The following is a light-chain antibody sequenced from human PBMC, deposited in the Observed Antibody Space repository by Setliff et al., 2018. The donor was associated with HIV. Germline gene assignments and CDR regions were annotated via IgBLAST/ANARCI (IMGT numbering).Light chain of an antibody. Sequence: QSALTQPPSASGSPGQSVTISCTGTSSDVGGYNYVSWYQQHPGKAPKLMIYEASKRPSGVPDRFSGSKSGNTASLTVSGLQAEDEADYYCSSYTSSTPLYVFGTGTKVTVL. CDR1: SSDVGGYNY. CDR2: EAS. J-gene: IGLJ1*01. V-gene: IGLV2-8*01. CDR3: SSYTSSTPLYV.